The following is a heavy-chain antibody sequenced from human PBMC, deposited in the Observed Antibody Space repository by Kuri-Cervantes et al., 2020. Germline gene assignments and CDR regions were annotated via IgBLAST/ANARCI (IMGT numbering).Heavy chain of an antibody. CDR3: AKGPKATAYFDY. V-gene: IGHV3-23*01. Sequence: GESLKISCAASGFTFDDYAMHWVRQAPGKGLEWVSAISSSGGSTYYADSVKGRFTISRDNSKNTLTLQMNSLRGEDTALFYCAKGPKATAYFDYWGQGTQVTVSS. J-gene: IGHJ4*02. CDR2: ISSSGGST. CDR1: GFTFDDYA.